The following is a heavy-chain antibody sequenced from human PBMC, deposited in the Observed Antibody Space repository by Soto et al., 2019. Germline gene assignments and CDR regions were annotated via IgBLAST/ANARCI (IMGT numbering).Heavy chain of an antibody. D-gene: IGHD2-15*01. V-gene: IGHV4-39*01. CDR1: GGSISSSSYY. CDR2: IYYSGST. Sequence: SETLSLTCTVSGGSISSSSYYWGWIRQPPGKGLEWIGSIYYSGSTYYNPSLKSRVTISVDTSKNQCSLKLSSVTAADTAVYYCARLGYCSGYSCYSTYYYGMDVWGQGTTVTVSS. CDR3: ARLGYCSGYSCYSTYYYGMDV. J-gene: IGHJ6*02.